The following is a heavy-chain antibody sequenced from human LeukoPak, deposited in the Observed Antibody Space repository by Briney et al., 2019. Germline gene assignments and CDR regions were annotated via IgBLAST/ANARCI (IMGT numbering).Heavy chain of an antibody. V-gene: IGHV4-59*08. CDR1: GGSISSYY. CDR2: IYYSGST. CDR3: ARLRRDYYGSGSYYNVQTFDY. Sequence: KSSETLSLTCTVSGGSISSYYWSWIRQPPGKGLEWIGYIYYSGSTNYNPSLKSRVTISVDTSKNQFSLKLSSVTAADTAVYYCARLRRDYYGSGSYYNVQTFDYWGQGTLVTVSS. D-gene: IGHD3-10*01. J-gene: IGHJ4*02.